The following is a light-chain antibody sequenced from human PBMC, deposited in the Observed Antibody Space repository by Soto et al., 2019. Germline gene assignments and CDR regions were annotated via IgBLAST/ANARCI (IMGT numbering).Light chain of an antibody. V-gene: IGKV3-15*01. Sequence: EIVMTQSPATLSVSPGERATLSCRASQSVSNNLAWYQQKPGQAPRLLIWGASTRATGIPDRLSGSGFGTEFTLSVSSLQSEDSALYCCQQYDNWPPFTFGPGTKVD. CDR1: QSVSNN. CDR2: GAS. J-gene: IGKJ3*01. CDR3: QQYDNWPPFT.